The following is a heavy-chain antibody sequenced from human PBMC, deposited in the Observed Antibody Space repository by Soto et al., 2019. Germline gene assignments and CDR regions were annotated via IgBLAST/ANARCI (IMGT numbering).Heavy chain of an antibody. CDR1: GITFSTYA. V-gene: IGHV3-23*01. CDR3: AGDYVRHNSLNGQYYTFGMDV. CDR2: LSSHGDDNDPNR. J-gene: IGHJ6*02. Sequence: PWGSLRLSCAASGITFSTYAMSWVRQAPGKGLEGVSSLSSHGDDNDPNRQYADFVKGRFSISRDNSKSTLSLQMNSLRAEDTAVYYCAGDYVRHNSLNGQYYTFGMDVWGRGTTVTVSS. D-gene: IGHD4-17*01.